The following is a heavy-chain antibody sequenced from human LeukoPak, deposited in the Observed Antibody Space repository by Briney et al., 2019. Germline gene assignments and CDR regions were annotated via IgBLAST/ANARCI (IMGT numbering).Heavy chain of an antibody. CDR3: ARGRMPPRYRGFDY. CDR2: ISDSGNT. J-gene: IGHJ4*02. Sequence: PSETLSLTCTVSGGPISSHYWSWIRQPPGQGLEWIGYISDSGNTNYNPSLKIRVAISADASTNQLSLKMNSVTAADTAIYYCARGRMPPRYRGFDYWGQGILVTVSS. V-gene: IGHV4-59*11. CDR1: GGPISSHY. D-gene: IGHD1-26*01.